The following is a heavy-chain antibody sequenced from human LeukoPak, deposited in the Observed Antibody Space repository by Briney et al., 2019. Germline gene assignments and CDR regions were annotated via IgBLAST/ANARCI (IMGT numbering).Heavy chain of an antibody. Sequence: ASVKVSCKVSGYTLTELSMHWVRQAPGKGLEWMGGFDPEDGETIYAQKFQGRVTMTEDTSTDTAYMELSSLRSEDTAVYYCATDLLWFGEANMDVWGKGTTVTISS. CDR2: FDPEDGET. V-gene: IGHV1-24*01. CDR1: GYTLTELS. J-gene: IGHJ6*03. CDR3: ATDLLWFGEANMDV. D-gene: IGHD3-10*01.